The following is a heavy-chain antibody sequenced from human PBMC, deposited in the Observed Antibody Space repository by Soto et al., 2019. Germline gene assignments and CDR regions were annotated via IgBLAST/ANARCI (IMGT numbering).Heavy chain of an antibody. J-gene: IGHJ4*02. CDR3: ARDLDGSGSYYTGY. Sequence: GASVKVSCKASGYTFTNYGISWVRQAPGQGLEWMGWISAYKGDTNYAQNLRGRVTMTTDTSTNTAYMELRSLRDDDTAVYYCARDLDGSGSYYTGYWGPGTLVTVSS. CDR1: GYTFTNYG. D-gene: IGHD3-10*01. CDR2: ISAYKGDT. V-gene: IGHV1-18*01.